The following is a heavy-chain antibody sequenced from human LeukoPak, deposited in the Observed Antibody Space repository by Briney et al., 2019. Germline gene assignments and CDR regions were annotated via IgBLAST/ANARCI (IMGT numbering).Heavy chain of an antibody. CDR2: ISSSRRTI. CDR1: GFTFSDYY. Sequence: GRYLRLSCAATGFTFSDYYMSWIRQAPGIGLKSASYISSSRRTIYYADSVKGRFTISRDNAKNSLYLQMNSLRAEDTAVYYCARDFLRYDFWSGYYSHYMDVWGKGTTVTVSS. D-gene: IGHD3-3*01. CDR3: ARDFLRYDFWSGYYSHYMDV. V-gene: IGHV3-11*01. J-gene: IGHJ6*03.